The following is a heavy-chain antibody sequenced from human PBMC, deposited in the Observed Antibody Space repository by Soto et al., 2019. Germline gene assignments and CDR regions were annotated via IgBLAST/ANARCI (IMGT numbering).Heavy chain of an antibody. CDR2: VHHSWGS. CDR1: GGSISSYY. CDR3: ARQGFGPLHGLVDV. Sequence: QVQLQESGPGLVKPSETLSLSCTVSGGSISSYYWSWFRQSPGKRMEWIGYVHHSWGSSYNPSLQARVTLSLDTAESQFSLKVTSVTATDTAVYYVARQGFGPLHGLVDVWGQGTKVTVSS. V-gene: IGHV4-59*08. D-gene: IGHD3-10*01. J-gene: IGHJ6*01.